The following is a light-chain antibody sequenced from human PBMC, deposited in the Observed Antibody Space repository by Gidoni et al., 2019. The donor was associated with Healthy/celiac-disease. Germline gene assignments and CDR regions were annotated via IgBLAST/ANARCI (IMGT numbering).Light chain of an antibody. CDR3: QQYNSYPWT. CDR2: KAS. CDR1: QSISSW. Sequence: DIQMTQSPSTLSASVGDRVTITCRASQSISSWFAWYQQKPGKAHKLLIYKASSLESGVPSRFSGSVSGTEFTLTISSLQPDDFATYYCQQYNSYPWTFGQGTKVEIK. J-gene: IGKJ1*01. V-gene: IGKV1-5*03.